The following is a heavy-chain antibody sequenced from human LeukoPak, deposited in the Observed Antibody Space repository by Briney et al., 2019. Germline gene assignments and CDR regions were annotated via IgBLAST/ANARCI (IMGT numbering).Heavy chain of an antibody. CDR1: GGSISSGDYY. J-gene: IGHJ4*02. CDR2: IYYSGST. V-gene: IGHV4-30-4*01. Sequence: SETLSLTCAVSGGSISSGDYYWSWIRQPPGKGLEWIGYIYYSGSTYYNPSLKSRVTISVDTSKNQFSLKLSSVTAADTAVYYCARGGQQLVYFDYWGQGTLVTVSS. D-gene: IGHD6-13*01. CDR3: ARGGQQLVYFDY.